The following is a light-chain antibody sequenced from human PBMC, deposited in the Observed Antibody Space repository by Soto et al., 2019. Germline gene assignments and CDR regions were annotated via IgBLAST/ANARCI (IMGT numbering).Light chain of an antibody. CDR3: QQSSNTPRT. Sequence: DLQMTQSPSSLSASVGDRVTITCRASQSISTYLNWYQQKPGTAPKLLISAASTLQSGVPSRFSGSGSGTDFTLTISSLQPEDFATYYCQQSSNTPRTFGQGTKLEIK. V-gene: IGKV1-39*01. CDR1: QSISTY. J-gene: IGKJ2*01. CDR2: AAS.